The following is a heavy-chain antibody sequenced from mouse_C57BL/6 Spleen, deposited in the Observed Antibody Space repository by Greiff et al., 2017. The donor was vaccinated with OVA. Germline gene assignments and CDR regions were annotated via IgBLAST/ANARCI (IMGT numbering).Heavy chain of an antibody. Sequence: QVQLQQPGAELVKPGASVKMSCKASGYTFTSYWITWVKQRPGQGLEWIGDIYPGSGSTNYNEKFKSKATLTVDTSSSTDYMQLSSLQSEDSAVYYCARWVLQYWYFDVWGTGTTVTVAS. CDR2: IYPGSGST. J-gene: IGHJ1*03. D-gene: IGHD2-3*01. CDR1: GYTFTSYW. CDR3: ARWVLQYWYFDV. V-gene: IGHV1-55*01.